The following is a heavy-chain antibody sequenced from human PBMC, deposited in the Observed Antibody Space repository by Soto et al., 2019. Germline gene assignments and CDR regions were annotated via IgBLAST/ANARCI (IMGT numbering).Heavy chain of an antibody. CDR2: ISWNSGSI. V-gene: IGHV3-9*01. Sequence: EVQLVESGGGLVQPGRSLRLSCAASGFTFDDYAMHWVRQAPGKGLEWVSGISWNSGSIGYADSVKGRFTISRDNAKNSLYLQMNSLRAEDTAVYYCARDPHGLDVWGQGTTVTVSS. CDR1: GFTFDDYA. J-gene: IGHJ6*02. CDR3: ARDPHGLDV.